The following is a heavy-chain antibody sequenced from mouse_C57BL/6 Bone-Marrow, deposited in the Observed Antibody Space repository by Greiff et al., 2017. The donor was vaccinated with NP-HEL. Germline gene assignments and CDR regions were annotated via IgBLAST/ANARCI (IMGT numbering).Heavy chain of an antibody. CDR1: GYTFTSYW. D-gene: IGHD2-4*01. V-gene: IGHV1-64*01. CDR2: IHPNSGST. Sequence: VQLQQPGAELVKPGASVKLSCKASGYTFTSYWMHWVKQRPGQGLEWIGMIHPNSGSTNYNEKFKSKATLTVDKSSSTAYMQLSSLTSEDSAVYYCGYYDYDGWDFDVWGTGTTVTVSS. J-gene: IGHJ1*03. CDR3: GYYDYDGWDFDV.